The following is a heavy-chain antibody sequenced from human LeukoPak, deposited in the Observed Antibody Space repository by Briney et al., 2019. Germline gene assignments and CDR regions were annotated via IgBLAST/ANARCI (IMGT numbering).Heavy chain of an antibody. V-gene: IGHV4-34*01. Sequence: SETLSLTCAVYGGSFSGYYWSWIRQPPGKGLEWIGEINHSGSTNYNPSLKSRVTISVDTSKNQFSLKLSSVTAADTAVYYCARGHYYYGMDVWGQGTTVTVSS. CDR2: INHSGST. CDR1: GGSFSGYY. J-gene: IGHJ6*02. CDR3: ARGHYYYGMDV.